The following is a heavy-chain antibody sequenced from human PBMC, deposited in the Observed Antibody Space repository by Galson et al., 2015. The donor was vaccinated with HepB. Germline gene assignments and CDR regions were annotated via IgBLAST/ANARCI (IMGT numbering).Heavy chain of an antibody. V-gene: IGHV3-23*01. J-gene: IGHJ4*02. D-gene: IGHD6-19*01. CDR3: AKVFPEKTGGWYRQALYYFDS. CDR2: ITPSGDNT. CDR1: GFTFSXYA. Sequence: SLRLSCAXSGFTFSXYAMSXVRQAPGKGLEXXXXITPSGDNTXXADSMXGXFFISRDNSQNTPSVQMNSLSADDTAIYFCAKVFPEKTGGWYRQALYYFDSWGQGTRVTVSS.